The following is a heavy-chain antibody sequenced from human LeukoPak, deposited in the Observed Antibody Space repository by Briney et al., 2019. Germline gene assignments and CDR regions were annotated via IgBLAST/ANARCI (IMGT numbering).Heavy chain of an antibody. Sequence: GGSLRLSFAASGFTFDDYAMHWVRQAPGKGLEWVSGISWNSGSIGYADSVKGRFTISRDNAKNSLYLQMNSLRAEDTAVYFCARYISSGWFDPWGQGTLVTVSS. CDR1: GFTFDDYA. CDR3: ARYISSGWFDP. D-gene: IGHD6-6*01. V-gene: IGHV3-9*01. CDR2: ISWNSGSI. J-gene: IGHJ5*02.